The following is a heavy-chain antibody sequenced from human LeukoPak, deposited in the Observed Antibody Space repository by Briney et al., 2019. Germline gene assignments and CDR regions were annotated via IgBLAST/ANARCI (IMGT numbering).Heavy chain of an antibody. CDR3: ARDPTPYYYDSSGYLDY. V-gene: IGHV3-23*01. CDR1: GFTFSSYA. CDR2: ISGSGGST. J-gene: IGHJ4*02. Sequence: GGSLRLSCAASGFTFSSYAMSWVRQAPGKGLEWVSAISGSGGSTYYADSVKGRFTISRDNSKNTLYLQMNSLRAEDTAVYYCARDPTPYYYDSSGYLDYWGQGTLVTVSS. D-gene: IGHD3-22*01.